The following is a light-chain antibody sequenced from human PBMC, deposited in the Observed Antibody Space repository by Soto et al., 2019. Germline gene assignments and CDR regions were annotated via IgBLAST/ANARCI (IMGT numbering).Light chain of an antibody. CDR2: GAS. Sequence: EIVLTQSPDTLSLSPGERATLSCRASQSVSSTHLAWYQQKPGQAPRLLIYGASSRATGIPDRFSGSGSGTDFTLTISRLEPEDFAVYYCQQYGGFYTFGQGTKLEIK. V-gene: IGKV3-20*01. J-gene: IGKJ2*01. CDR3: QQYGGFYT. CDR1: QSVSSTH.